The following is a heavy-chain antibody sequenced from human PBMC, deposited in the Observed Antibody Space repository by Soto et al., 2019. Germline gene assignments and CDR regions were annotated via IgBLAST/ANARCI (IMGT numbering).Heavy chain of an antibody. CDR1: GFTVTSNY. CDR2: IYSGGGT. V-gene: IGHV3-53*01. J-gene: IGHJ6*02. Sequence: EVQLVESGGGLIQPGGSLRLSCSASGFTVTSNYMNWVRQAPGKGLEWVSVIYSGGGTYYADSAKGRFTISRDNSKNMLYLQMNSLRAEDTAVYYCARDPKRNNWSYVDGMDVWGQGTTVTVSS. D-gene: IGHD1-7*01. CDR3: ARDPKRNNWSYVDGMDV.